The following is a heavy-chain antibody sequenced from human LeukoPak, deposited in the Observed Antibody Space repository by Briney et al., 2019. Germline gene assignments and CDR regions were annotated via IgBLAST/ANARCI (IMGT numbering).Heavy chain of an antibody. J-gene: IGHJ3*02. Sequence: SVKVSCKASGGTFSSYAISWVRQAPGQGLEWMGGIIPIFGTANYAQKFQGRVTITADESTSTAYMELSSLRSEDTAVYYCARVHSYGFNDAFDIWGQGTMVTVSS. CDR1: GGTFSSYA. V-gene: IGHV1-69*13. CDR3: ARVHSYGFNDAFDI. D-gene: IGHD5-18*01. CDR2: IIPIFGTA.